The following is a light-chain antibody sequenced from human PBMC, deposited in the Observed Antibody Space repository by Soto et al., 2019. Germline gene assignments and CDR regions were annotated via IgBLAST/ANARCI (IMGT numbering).Light chain of an antibody. J-gene: IGLJ7*01. V-gene: IGLV2-14*01. CDR3: SSYTSNSTLV. CDR2: EVS. Sequence: QSVLTQPRSVSGSPGQSITISCTGTSSDLAIYNYVSWYQQQPGKAPKLMIFEVSDRPSGVSNRFSGSNSGNTASLTISGLQAEDEADYFCSSYTSNSTLVFGGGTQLTVL. CDR1: SSDLAIYNY.